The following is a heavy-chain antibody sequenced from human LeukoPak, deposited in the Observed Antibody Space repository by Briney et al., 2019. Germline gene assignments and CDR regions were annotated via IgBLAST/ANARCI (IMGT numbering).Heavy chain of an antibody. CDR1: GDSISSYY. CDR3: ARQSRGTTARLFDY. Sequence: SETLSLTCTVSGDSISSYYWSWIRKPPGKGLEWIGYISYSGSTNYNPSLESRVTISGDTSKNQFSLKLSSVTAADTAFYYCARQSRGTTARLFDYWGQGTLVTVSS. D-gene: IGHD1-1*01. V-gene: IGHV4-59*08. J-gene: IGHJ4*02. CDR2: ISYSGST.